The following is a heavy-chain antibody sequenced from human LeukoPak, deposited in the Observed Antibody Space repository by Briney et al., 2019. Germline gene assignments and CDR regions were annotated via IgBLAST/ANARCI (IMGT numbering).Heavy chain of an antibody. CDR1: GRTFTEYY. CDR3: AREWSAFDI. CDR2: IGGTAGNT. D-gene: IGHD2-8*01. J-gene: IGHJ3*02. Sequence: PGGSLRLSCAASGRTFTEYYMHWIRQAPGKGLEWVSFIGGTAGNTYYADSVKGRFTISRDNAKNSLYLQMNSLRAEDTAVYYCAREWSAFDIWGQGTMVNVSS. V-gene: IGHV3-11*04.